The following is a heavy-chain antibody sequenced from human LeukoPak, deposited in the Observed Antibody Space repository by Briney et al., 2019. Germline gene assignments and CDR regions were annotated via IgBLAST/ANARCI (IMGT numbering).Heavy chain of an antibody. Sequence: GGSLRLSCAASGFTFSTYWMSWVRQAPGKGLEWVANIKQDGSEKYYLDSVKGRFTISRDNAKNSLYLQMNSLRAEDTAVYFCTREAAAGIDYWGQGTLVTVSS. CDR3: TREAAAGIDY. CDR2: IKQDGSEK. CDR1: GFTFSTYW. D-gene: IGHD6-13*01. V-gene: IGHV3-7*01. J-gene: IGHJ4*02.